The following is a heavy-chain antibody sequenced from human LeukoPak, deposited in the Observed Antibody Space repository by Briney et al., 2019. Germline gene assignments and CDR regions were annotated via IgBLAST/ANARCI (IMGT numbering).Heavy chain of an antibody. CDR3: ARREGERMATTDNRFDP. D-gene: IGHD5-24*01. CDR2: IYYSGST. J-gene: IGHJ5*02. V-gene: IGHV4-39*01. CDR1: GGSISSSDYY. Sequence: SETLSLTCTVSGGSISSSDYYWGWIRQSPGKGLEWIGSIYYSGSTYYNPSLKSRVTISIDTSKNKFSLKLSSVTAADTAVYYCARREGERMATTDNRFDPWGQGTLVTVSS.